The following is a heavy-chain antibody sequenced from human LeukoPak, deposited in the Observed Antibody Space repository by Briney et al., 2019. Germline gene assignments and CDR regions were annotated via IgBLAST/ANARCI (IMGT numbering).Heavy chain of an antibody. J-gene: IGHJ3*02. CDR1: GFTFSDYY. Sequence: PGGSLRLSCAASGFTFSDYYMSWIRQAPGKGLEWVSYISSSGSTIYYADSVKGRFTISRDNSKNTLYLQMNSLRAEDTAVYYCAKEDYYGSAWGAFGIWGQGTMVTVSS. CDR2: ISSSGSTI. D-gene: IGHD3-10*01. CDR3: AKEDYYGSAWGAFGI. V-gene: IGHV3-11*01.